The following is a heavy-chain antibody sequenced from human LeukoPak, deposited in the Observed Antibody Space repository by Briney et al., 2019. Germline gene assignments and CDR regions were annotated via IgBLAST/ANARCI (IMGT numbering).Heavy chain of an antibody. D-gene: IGHD3-22*01. J-gene: IGHJ3*02. Sequence: ASVRVSFKSSGYTFTSYASSWGRQAPGQGLEWRGWLSVYNGNTNYAQMPQGRVNMTADPSTSTAYMELRSLRSDDTAVYYCARSGEGSGSAAFDIWGQGTMVTVSS. CDR1: GYTFTSYA. CDR2: LSVYNGNT. CDR3: ARSGEGSGSAAFDI. V-gene: IGHV1-18*01.